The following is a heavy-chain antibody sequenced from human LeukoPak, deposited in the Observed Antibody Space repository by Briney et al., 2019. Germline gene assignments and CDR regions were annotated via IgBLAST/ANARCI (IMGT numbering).Heavy chain of an antibody. CDR2: IYPGDSDT. CDR3: ARQRDIVLMPLGPLDY. D-gene: IGHD2-8*01. CDR1: GYSFTSYW. Sequence: GESLKISCKGSGYSFTSYWIGWVRPMPGKGLEGMGIIYPGDSDTRYRPSFHGQVTISADNSITAAYLQWGRLNASDPAMYLCARQRDIVLMPLGPLDYWGQGTLVTVSS. J-gene: IGHJ4*02. V-gene: IGHV5-51*01.